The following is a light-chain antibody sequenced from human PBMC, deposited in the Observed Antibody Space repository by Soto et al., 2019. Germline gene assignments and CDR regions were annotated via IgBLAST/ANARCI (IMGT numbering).Light chain of an antibody. CDR2: HAS. V-gene: IGKV3-15*01. Sequence: EIVMTQSPGTLSVSPGEGATLSCRASQSVSSNLAWYQQEPGQAPRLVLYHASTRATGIPDRFSGSGSGTEFTLTIASLQSEDFAVYYCQQFYTWPLTFGPGTKVDIK. J-gene: IGKJ3*01. CDR1: QSVSSN. CDR3: QQFYTWPLT.